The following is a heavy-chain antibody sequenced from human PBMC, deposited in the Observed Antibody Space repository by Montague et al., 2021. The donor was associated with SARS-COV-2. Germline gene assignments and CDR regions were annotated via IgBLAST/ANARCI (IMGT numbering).Heavy chain of an antibody. D-gene: IGHD6-19*01. V-gene: IGHV4-4*02. CDR3: AKDVSLSVAALDS. CDR2: ILHSGTA. CDR1: GGSIKTYIW. Sequence: SETLSITCAVSGGSIKTYIWWSWVRQAPGKGLEWLGEILHSGTANYNPSLKSRVTISVDKSRNEFSLKLSSLTAADTAVYFCAKDVSLSVAALDSWGQGTLVTVPS. J-gene: IGHJ4*02.